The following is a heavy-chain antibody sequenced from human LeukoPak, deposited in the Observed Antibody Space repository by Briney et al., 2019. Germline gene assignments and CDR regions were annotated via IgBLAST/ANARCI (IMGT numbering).Heavy chain of an antibody. CDR3: ARDLNWNDYYYYGMDV. Sequence: PGRSLRLSCAASGFTFSSYAMHWVRQAPGKGLEWVAVISYDGSNKYYADSVKGRFTISRDNSKSTLYLQMNSLRAEDTAVYYCARDLNWNDYYYYGMDVWGQGTTVTVSS. CDR2: ISYDGSNK. V-gene: IGHV3-30-3*01. J-gene: IGHJ6*02. D-gene: IGHD1-1*01. CDR1: GFTFSSYA.